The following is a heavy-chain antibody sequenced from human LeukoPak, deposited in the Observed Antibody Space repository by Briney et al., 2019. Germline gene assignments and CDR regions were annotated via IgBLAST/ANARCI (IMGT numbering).Heavy chain of an antibody. V-gene: IGHV3-23*01. CDR1: GFTFSSFA. J-gene: IGHJ4*02. D-gene: IGHD3-3*01. Sequence: GGSLRLSCAASGFTFSSFAMSWVRQAPGKGLGWVSVISGSGETTYYADSVKGRFTISRDNSKNTLYVEMNSLRADDTAVYFCAKEVWRGFDSWGQGTLVTVSS. CDR3: AKEVWRGFDS. CDR2: ISGSGETT.